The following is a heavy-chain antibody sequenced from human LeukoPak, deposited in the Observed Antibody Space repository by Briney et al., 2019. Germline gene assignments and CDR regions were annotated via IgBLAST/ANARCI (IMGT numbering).Heavy chain of an antibody. V-gene: IGHV3-30*14. Sequence: GGSLRLSCAASGFTFSSYAMHWVRQAPGKGLEWVAVISYDGSNKYYADSVKGRFTISRDNSKNTLYLQMNSLRAEDTAVYYCASRDSSGYYYEDYYYYGMDVWGQGTTVTVSS. CDR2: ISYDGSNK. CDR1: GFTFSSYA. D-gene: IGHD3-22*01. CDR3: ASRDSSGYYYEDYYYYGMDV. J-gene: IGHJ6*02.